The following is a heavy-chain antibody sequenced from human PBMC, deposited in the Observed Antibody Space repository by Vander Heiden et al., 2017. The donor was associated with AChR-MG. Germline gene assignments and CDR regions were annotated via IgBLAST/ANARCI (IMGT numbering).Heavy chain of an antibody. CDR2: ISSSSSYI. D-gene: IGHD2-2*02. CDR3: AREGSRRGYCSSTSCYTDDDAFDI. J-gene: IGHJ3*02. CDR1: GFTFSSYS. Sequence: EVQLVESGGGLVKPGGSLRLSCAASGFTFSSYSMNWVRQAPGKGLEWVSSISSSSSYIYYADSVKGRFTISRDNAKNSLYLQMNSLRAEDTAVYYCAREGSRRGYCSSTSCYTDDDAFDIWGQGTMVTVSS. V-gene: IGHV3-21*01.